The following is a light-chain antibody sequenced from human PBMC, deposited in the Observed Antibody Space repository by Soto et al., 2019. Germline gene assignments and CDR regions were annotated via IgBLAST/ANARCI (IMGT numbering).Light chain of an antibody. CDR3: QHYGRSPPSWT. CDR1: QSVSSNY. CDR2: GAS. J-gene: IGKJ1*01. Sequence: EIVLTHSPGTLSLSAGERATLSCRASQSVSSNYLAWYQQKPGQPPRLLISGASSRATGIPDRFIGGGSGPDFTLTISSLEPEDFAVYYCQHYGRSPPSWTFGQGTKVEIK. V-gene: IGKV3-20*01.